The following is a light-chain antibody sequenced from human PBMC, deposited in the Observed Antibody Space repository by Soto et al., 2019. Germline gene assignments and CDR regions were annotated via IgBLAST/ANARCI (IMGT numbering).Light chain of an antibody. CDR3: LQDYSYPLT. J-gene: IGKJ1*01. CDR2: AAS. Sequence: AIQMTQSPSSLSASAGDRVTITFRASQGVRDDLAWYQQKPGKAPKLLIYAASSLQSGVPSRFSGSGSGTDFTLTISSLQPEDFATYYCLQDYSYPLTFGQGTKVDIK. V-gene: IGKV1-6*01. CDR1: QGVRDD.